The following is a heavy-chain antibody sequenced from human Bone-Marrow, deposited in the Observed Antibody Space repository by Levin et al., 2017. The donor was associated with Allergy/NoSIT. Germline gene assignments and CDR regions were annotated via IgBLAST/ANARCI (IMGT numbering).Heavy chain of an antibody. Sequence: SETLSLTCTVSGGSINNYYWGWIWQPPGGGLEWNGYSYYTGSTNYNPSLTNRVTISVDTSTNQFSLRLRSVTVADTAVYFCESYMDCGYACYSLFDHWGQGALVALSS. V-gene: IGHV4-59*12. D-gene: IGHD2-21*02. CDR1: GGSINNYY. CDR3: ESYMDCGYACYSLFDH. J-gene: IGHJ4*02. CDR2: SYYTGST.